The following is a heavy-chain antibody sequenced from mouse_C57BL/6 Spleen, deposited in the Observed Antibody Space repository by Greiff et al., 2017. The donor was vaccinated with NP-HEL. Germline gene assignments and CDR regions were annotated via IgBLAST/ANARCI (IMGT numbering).Heavy chain of an antibody. V-gene: IGHV1-64*01. D-gene: IGHD1-1*01. Sequence: VQLQQPGAELVKPGASVKLSCKASGYTFTSYWMHWVKQRPGQGLEWIGMIHPNSGSTNYNEKFKSKATLTVDKSSSTAYMQLSSLTSEDSAVYYCARRDYYGSSPPWFAYWGQGTLVTVSA. J-gene: IGHJ3*01. CDR2: IHPNSGST. CDR3: ARRDYYGSSPPWFAY. CDR1: GYTFTSYW.